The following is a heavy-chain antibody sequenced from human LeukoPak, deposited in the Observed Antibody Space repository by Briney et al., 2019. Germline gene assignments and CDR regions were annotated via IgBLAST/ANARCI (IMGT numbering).Heavy chain of an antibody. Sequence: ASVKVSCKASGYTFTGYYMHWVRQAPGQGLEWMGWINPNSGGTNYAQKFQGSVTMTRDTSISTAYMELSRLRSDDTAVYYCARVRPTTWPEYYFDYWGQGTLVTVSS. CDR1: GYTFTGYY. CDR2: INPNSGGT. V-gene: IGHV1-2*02. J-gene: IGHJ4*02. D-gene: IGHD2/OR15-2a*01. CDR3: ARVRPTTWPEYYFDY.